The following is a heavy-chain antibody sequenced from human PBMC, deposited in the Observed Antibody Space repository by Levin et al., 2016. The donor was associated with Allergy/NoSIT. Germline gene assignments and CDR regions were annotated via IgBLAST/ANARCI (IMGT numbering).Heavy chain of an antibody. D-gene: IGHD3-22*01. CDR3: ASGDYDSSGYTDY. CDR2: ISSSSSYI. V-gene: IGHV3-21*01. Sequence: VRQAPGKGLEWVSSISSSSSYIYYADSVKGRFTISRDNAKNSLYLQMNSLRAEDTAVYYCASGDYDSSGYTDYWGQGTLVTVSS. J-gene: IGHJ4*02.